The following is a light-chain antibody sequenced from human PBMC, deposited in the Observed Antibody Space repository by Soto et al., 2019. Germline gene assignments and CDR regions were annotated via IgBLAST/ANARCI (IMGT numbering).Light chain of an antibody. J-gene: IGKJ4*01. CDR3: QQRSNWPPFT. Sequence: EIVLTQSPATLSLSPGERATRSCRASQSVSSNLAWYQQKPGQAPRLLIYDASNRATGIPARFSGSGSGTDFTLTISSLEPEDFAIYYCQQRSNWPPFTFGGGTKVEIK. CDR2: DAS. CDR1: QSVSSN. V-gene: IGKV3-11*01.